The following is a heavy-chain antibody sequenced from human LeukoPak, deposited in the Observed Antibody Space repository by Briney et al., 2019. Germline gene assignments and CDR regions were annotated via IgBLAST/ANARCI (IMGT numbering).Heavy chain of an antibody. CDR3: AVGIAAAGSLDY. CDR1: GYTFTSYG. Sequence: ASVKVSCKASGYTFTSYGISWVRQAPGQGLEWMGWISAYNGNTNYAQKIQGRVTMTADTSTSTAYMELRSLRSDDTAVYYCAVGIAAAGSLDYWGQGTLVTVSS. D-gene: IGHD6-13*01. J-gene: IGHJ4*02. CDR2: ISAYNGNT. V-gene: IGHV1-18*01.